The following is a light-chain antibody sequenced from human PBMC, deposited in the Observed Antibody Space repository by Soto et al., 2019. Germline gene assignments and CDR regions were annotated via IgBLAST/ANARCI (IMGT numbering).Light chain of an antibody. CDR3: QQSFSPLLT. Sequence: DIQMTQSPSSVSASVGDRVTIPCRASQTLNNYLTWFQQKPGKAPKVLIYAASTLQSGVPSRFSGSGSGAESTLTTSSLQPEDFATYYCQQSFSPLLTFGGGTKVDI. J-gene: IGKJ4*01. CDR2: AAS. V-gene: IGKV1-39*01. CDR1: QTLNNY.